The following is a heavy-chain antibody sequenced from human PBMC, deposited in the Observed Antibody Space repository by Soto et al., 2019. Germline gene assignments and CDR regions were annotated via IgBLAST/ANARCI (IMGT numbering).Heavy chain of an antibody. J-gene: IGHJ6*02. V-gene: IGHV5-10-1*01. D-gene: IGHD3-3*02. CDR3: TRHAALDDYGMDG. Sequence: PVASLKTCSTGSGRRFSTYFTSSLRQKPGKGLEWMGRIDPSDSYTNYSPSCQGHVTISADKSISTAYRQWSRLKASDTAIYYCTRHAALDDYGMDGCGQGTTVTVS. CDR2: IDPSDSYT. CDR1: GRRFSTYF.